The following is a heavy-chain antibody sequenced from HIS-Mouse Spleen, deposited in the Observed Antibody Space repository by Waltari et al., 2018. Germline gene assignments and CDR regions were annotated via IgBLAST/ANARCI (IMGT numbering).Heavy chain of an antibody. J-gene: IGHJ4*02. D-gene: IGHD1-20*01. CDR3: ARDHRNNWAIRD. CDR1: GFTFSSSA. CDR2: ISYDGSNK. Sequence: QVQLVESGGGVVQLGRSLSLPCASSGFTFSSSAMHWVRQAPGKGLEWVAVISYDGSNKYYADSVKGRFTISRDNSKDTLYLQMNSLRAEDTAVYYCARDHRNNWAIRDWGQGTLVTVSS. V-gene: IGHV3-30-3*01.